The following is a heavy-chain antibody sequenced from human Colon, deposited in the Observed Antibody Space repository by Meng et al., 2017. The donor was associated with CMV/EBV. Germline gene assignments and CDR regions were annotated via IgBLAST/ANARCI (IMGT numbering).Heavy chain of an antibody. J-gene: IGHJ4*02. CDR3: ARQPGADY. Sequence: GSLRLSCNVSGGSISSRNYYWVWIRQPPGKGLEWIGSINHSGYTYYNPFLKSRLTISADTPKNQFSLKVNSATAADTAVYYCARQPGADYWGRGTLVTVSS. D-gene: IGHD1-14*01. CDR2: INHSGYT. CDR1: GGSISSRNYY. V-gene: IGHV4-39*01.